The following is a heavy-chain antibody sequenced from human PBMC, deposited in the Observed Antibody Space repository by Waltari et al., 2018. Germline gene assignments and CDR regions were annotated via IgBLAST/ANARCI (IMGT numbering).Heavy chain of an antibody. D-gene: IGHD3-3*01. CDR3: VKGGGALEN. CDR1: GARSPWHRAF. Sequence: QVQLQQSGPGLVKPSQTLSLTCAIPGARSPWHRAFWSCIRQSTSRGLEWLGRTDYRSKWYNEYAPSVRSRVTINPDTSKNQFSLQLNSVTPDDTAVYYCVKGGGALENWGQGTLVTVSS. V-gene: IGHV6-1*01. CDR2: TDYRSKWYN. J-gene: IGHJ4*02.